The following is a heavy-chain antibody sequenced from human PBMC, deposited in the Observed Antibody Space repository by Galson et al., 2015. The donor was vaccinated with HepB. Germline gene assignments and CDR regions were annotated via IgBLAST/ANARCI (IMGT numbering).Heavy chain of an antibody. V-gene: IGHV3-30*18. J-gene: IGHJ4*02. CDR1: GFTFGSYG. D-gene: IGHD3-9*01. CDR3: AKDRGHYDILTGYLY. Sequence: SLRLSCAASGFTFGSYGMHWVRQAPGKGLEWVAVISYDGSNKYYADSVKGRFTISRDNSKNTLYLQMNSLRAEDTAVYYCAKDRGHYDILTGYLYWGQGTLVTVSS. CDR2: ISYDGSNK.